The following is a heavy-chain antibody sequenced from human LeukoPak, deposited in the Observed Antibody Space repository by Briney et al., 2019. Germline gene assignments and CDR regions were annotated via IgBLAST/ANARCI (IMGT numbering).Heavy chain of an antibody. D-gene: IGHD6-13*01. CDR3: AREKQQLLLGYYYYYVDV. CDR2: IIPIFGTA. Sequence: ASVKVSCKASGGTFSSYAISWVRQAPGQGLEWMGGIIPIFGTANYAQKFQGRVTITTDESTSTAYMELSSLRSEDTAVYYCAREKQQLLLGYYYYYVDVWGKGTTVTVSS. CDR1: GGTFSSYA. J-gene: IGHJ6*03. V-gene: IGHV1-69*05.